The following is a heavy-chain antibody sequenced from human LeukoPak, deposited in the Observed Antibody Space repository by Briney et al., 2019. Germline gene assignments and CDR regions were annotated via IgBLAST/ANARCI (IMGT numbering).Heavy chain of an antibody. Sequence: ASVKVSCKASGGTFSSYAISWVRQAPGQGLEWMGGIIPIFGTANYAQKFQGRVTITADESTSTAYMELSSLRSEDTAVYYCALGDYLRNWFDPWGQGTLVTVSS. CDR1: GGTFSSYA. CDR3: ALGDYLRNWFDP. V-gene: IGHV1-69*13. D-gene: IGHD4-17*01. J-gene: IGHJ5*02. CDR2: IIPIFGTA.